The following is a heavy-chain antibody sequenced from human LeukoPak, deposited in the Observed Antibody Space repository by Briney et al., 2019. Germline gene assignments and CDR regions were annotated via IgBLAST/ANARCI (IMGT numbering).Heavy chain of an antibody. CDR2: IYYSGST. CDR3: AREGYCGGDCPGYYYGMDV. D-gene: IGHD2-21*02. V-gene: IGHV4-59*12. CDR1: GGSISSYY. J-gene: IGHJ6*02. Sequence: SETLSLTCTVSGGSISSYYWSWIRQPPGKGLEWIGYIYYSGSTYYNPSLKSRVTISVDTSKNQFSLKLSSVTAADTAVYYCAREGYCGGDCPGYYYGMDVWGQGTTVTVSS.